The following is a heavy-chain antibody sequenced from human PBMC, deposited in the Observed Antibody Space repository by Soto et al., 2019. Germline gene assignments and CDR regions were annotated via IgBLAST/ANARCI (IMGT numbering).Heavy chain of an antibody. CDR1: RDAFASYG. CDR2: ISAYNGNT. J-gene: IGHJ6*02. V-gene: IGHV1-18*04. Sequence: SVKACCKASRDAFASYGSSWVRHSPGQGLEWMGWISAYNGNTNYAQKLQGRVTMTTDTSTSTAYMELRSLRSDDTAVYYCARGHLGYCSSTSCYYYYYGMDVWGQGTTVTVSS. D-gene: IGHD2-2*01. CDR3: ARGHLGYCSSTSCYYYYYGMDV.